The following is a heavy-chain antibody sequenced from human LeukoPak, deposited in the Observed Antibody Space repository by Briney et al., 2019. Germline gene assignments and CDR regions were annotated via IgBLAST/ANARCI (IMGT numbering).Heavy chain of an antibody. CDR1: GGTFSSYA. CDR3: ARADGHYSLAPFDY. J-gene: IGHJ4*02. Sequence: ASVKVSCKASGGTFSSYAISWVRQAPGQGLEWMGRIIPIFGIANYAQKFQGRVTITADKSTSTAYMELSSLRSEDTAVYYCARADGHYSLAPFDYWGQGTLVTVSS. CDR2: IIPIFGIA. V-gene: IGHV1-69*04. D-gene: IGHD4-17*01.